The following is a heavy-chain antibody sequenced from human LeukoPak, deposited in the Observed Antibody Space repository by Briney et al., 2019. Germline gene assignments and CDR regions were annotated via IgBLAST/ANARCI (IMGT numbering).Heavy chain of an antibody. V-gene: IGHV3-48*04. CDR1: GFSISNYG. CDR2: ISADSSTK. D-gene: IGHD2-8*01. J-gene: IGHJ4*02. CDR3: ARVDCTNGVCYTLGSFDY. Sequence: GGSLRLSCAGSGFSISNYGMNWVRQAPGKGLEWLSYISADSSTKYYADSVEGRFTISRDNAKNSLYLQMNSLRAEDTAVYYCARVDCTNGVCYTLGSFDYWGQGTLVTVSS.